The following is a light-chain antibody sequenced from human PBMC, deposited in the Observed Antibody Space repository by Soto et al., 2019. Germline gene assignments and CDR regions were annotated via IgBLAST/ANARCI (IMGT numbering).Light chain of an antibody. Sequence: VLTQSPGTLSLSPGERATLSCRASQSVTSNYLAWYQQKPGQAPGLLIYDTSTRASGVPDRFSGSGSGTEFTLTISRLEPEDFAVYYCQQYGTSPQTFGQGTKVDFK. CDR3: QQYGTSPQT. V-gene: IGKV3-20*01. J-gene: IGKJ1*01. CDR2: DTS. CDR1: QSVTSNY.